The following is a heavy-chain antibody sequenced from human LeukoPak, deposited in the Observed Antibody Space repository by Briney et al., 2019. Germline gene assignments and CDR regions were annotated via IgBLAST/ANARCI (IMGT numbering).Heavy chain of an antibody. D-gene: IGHD6-19*01. V-gene: IGHV3-23*01. J-gene: IGHJ6*04. CDR1: GFTFSSYD. CDR2: ISGSGGST. Sequence: GGSLRLSCAASGFTFSSYDMSWVRQAPGKGLEWVSAISGSGGSTYYADSVKGRFTISRDNSKNTLYLQMNSLRAEDTAVYYCAKNIAVAGTNYYYGMDVWGKGTTVTVSS. CDR3: AKNIAVAGTNYYYGMDV.